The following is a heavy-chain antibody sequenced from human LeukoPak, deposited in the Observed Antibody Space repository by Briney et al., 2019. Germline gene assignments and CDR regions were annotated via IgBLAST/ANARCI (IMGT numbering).Heavy chain of an antibody. D-gene: IGHD6-13*01. CDR1: GFTYSSYR. Sequence: GGSLRLSCAACGFTYSSYRMNGVGQAGWKGGEGISYISPSNTSIHYADSVQGRFTISRDNAKNPLYLQMNSLRDEDTAVYYCARAAYNSSPDYWGQGTLVTVSS. J-gene: IGHJ4*02. V-gene: IGHV3-48*02. CDR2: ISPSNTSI. CDR3: ARAAYNSSPDY.